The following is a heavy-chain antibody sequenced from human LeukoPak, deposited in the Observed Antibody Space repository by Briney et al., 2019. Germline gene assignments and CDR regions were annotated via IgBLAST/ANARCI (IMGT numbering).Heavy chain of an antibody. V-gene: IGHV1-2*02. CDR3: ARVRGNSCDY. CDR1: GYRLSDYC. D-gene: IGHD6-13*01. CDR2: IRGDTGDT. Sequence: ASVTVSCKTSGYRLSDYCMHWVRQAPGQGLEWMGWIRGDTGDTDSPQKFQGRVTMTRDTSTNTAYMELSRLRYDDTAMYFCARVRGNSCDYWGQGTLVTVSS. J-gene: IGHJ4*02.